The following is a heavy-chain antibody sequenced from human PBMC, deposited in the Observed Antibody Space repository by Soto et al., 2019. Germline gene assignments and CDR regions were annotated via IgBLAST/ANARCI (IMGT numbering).Heavy chain of an antibody. J-gene: IGHJ4*02. CDR1: GGSISSYY. Sequence: TSETLSLTCTVSGGSISSYYWSWIRQPPGKGLEWIGYIYYSGSTNYNPSLKSRVTISVDTSKNQFSLKLSSVTAADTAVYYCARHSTNYVLRYFDWPFDPLDYWGQGTLVTVSS. CDR3: ARHSTNYVLRYFDWPFDPLDY. D-gene: IGHD3-9*01. CDR2: IYYSGST. V-gene: IGHV4-59*08.